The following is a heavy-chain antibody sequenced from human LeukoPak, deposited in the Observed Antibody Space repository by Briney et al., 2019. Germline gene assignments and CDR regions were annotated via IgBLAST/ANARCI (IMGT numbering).Heavy chain of an antibody. V-gene: IGHV1-69*05. J-gene: IGHJ4*02. CDR2: IIPIFGTA. D-gene: IGHD2-2*01. CDR1: GGTFSSYA. Sequence: ASVKVSCKASGGTFSSYAISWVRQAPGQGLEWMGRIIPIFGTANYAQKFQGRVTITTDESTSTAYMELSSLRSEDTAVYYCARAYCSSTSCPSDYFDYRGQGTLVTVSS. CDR3: ARAYCSSTSCPSDYFDY.